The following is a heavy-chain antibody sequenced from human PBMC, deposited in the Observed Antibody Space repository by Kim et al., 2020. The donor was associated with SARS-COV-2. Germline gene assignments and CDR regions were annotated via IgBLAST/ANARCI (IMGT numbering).Heavy chain of an antibody. CDR2: IKQDGSEM. V-gene: IGHV3-7*01. J-gene: IGHJ4*02. D-gene: IGHD4-17*01. Sequence: GGSLRLSCAASGFTFSDCWMSWVRQAPGKGLEWVANIKQDGSEMYYADSVKGRFAISRDNAKNSLYLQMNYLSAEDTAFYYCARPTKSYGDTYDFWGQGTLVTVSS. CDR3: ARPTKSYGDTYDF. CDR1: GFTFSDCW.